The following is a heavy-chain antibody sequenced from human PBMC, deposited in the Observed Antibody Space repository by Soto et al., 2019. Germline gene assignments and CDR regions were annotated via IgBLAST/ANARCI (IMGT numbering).Heavy chain of an antibody. CDR2: LYTGGSA. CDR3: ARSFNDWTTYFDY. Sequence: GGSLRLSCAASGFSVTDHYMTWVRQAPGKGLEWVSVLYTGGSAYYGDSVKGRFTISRDSSTNTLYLQMNSLKVGDTAFYFCARSFNDWTTYFDYWREGTLVTVSS. J-gene: IGHJ4*02. CDR1: GFSVTDHY. D-gene: IGHD3-9*01. V-gene: IGHV3-53*01.